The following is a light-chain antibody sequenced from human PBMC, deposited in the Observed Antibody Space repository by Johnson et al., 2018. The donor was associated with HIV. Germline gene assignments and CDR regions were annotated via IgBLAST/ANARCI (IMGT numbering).Light chain of an antibody. CDR1: SSNIGNNY. Sequence: QSVLTQPPSVSAAPGQKVTISCSGSSSNIGNNYISWYQQVPGTAPKLLIYDNNKRPSGIPDRLSGSKSGTSATLAITGLQTGDAADYYFGTWDSSLSAVYVFGTGTKVTVL. CDR2: DNN. J-gene: IGLJ1*01. V-gene: IGLV1-51*01. CDR3: GTWDSSLSAVYV.